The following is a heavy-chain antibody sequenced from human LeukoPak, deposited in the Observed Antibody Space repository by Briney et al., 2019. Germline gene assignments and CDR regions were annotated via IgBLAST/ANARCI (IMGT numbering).Heavy chain of an antibody. CDR2: ISPTYDI. D-gene: IGHD7-27*01. V-gene: IGHV3-48*02. J-gene: IGHJ4*02. CDR3: ARDHNWGFDY. Sequence: GGSLRLSCAASGFIFSSFDMNWVRQAPGKGLEWVSYISPTYDIYYSDSVRRRFTISRDNAKNSLYLQMNSLRDEDTAVYYCARDHNWGFDYWGQGTLVAVSS. CDR1: GFIFSSFD.